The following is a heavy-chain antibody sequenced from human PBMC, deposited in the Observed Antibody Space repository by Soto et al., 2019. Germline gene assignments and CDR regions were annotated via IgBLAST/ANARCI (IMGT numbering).Heavy chain of an antibody. Sequence: GESLKISCKGSGYNFPDYWIAWVRQMPGKGLEWMGIIYPGDSDTRYSPSFQGQVSFSADKSITTAYLHWNSLKASDTAMYYCARHTGDFWTGYYPDYWGQGTLVTVSS. CDR3: ARHTGDFWTGYYPDY. J-gene: IGHJ4*02. V-gene: IGHV5-51*01. D-gene: IGHD3-3*01. CDR1: GYNFPDYW. CDR2: IYPGDSDT.